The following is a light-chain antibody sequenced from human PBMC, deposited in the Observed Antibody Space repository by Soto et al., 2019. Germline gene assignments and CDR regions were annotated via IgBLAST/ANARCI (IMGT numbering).Light chain of an antibody. CDR3: QQYNTFVT. V-gene: IGKV1-5*01. Sequence: DIQMTQSPSTLSASVGDRVTITCRASQSISSWLAWYQQKPGKAPKLLIYDVSSLESGVPSRFSGSGSWTEFTLTISSLQPDDFATYYCQQYNTFVTFGPGTKVDIK. J-gene: IGKJ3*01. CDR2: DVS. CDR1: QSISSW.